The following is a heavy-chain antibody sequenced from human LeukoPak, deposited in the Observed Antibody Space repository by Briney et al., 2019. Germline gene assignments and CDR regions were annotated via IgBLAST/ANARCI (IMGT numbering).Heavy chain of an antibody. CDR1: GFTFSSYA. CDR2: ISYDGSNK. Sequence: PGGSLRLSCAASGFTFSSYAMHWVRQAPGKGLEWVAVISYDGSNKYYADSVKGRFTISRDNAKNSLYLQMNSLRAEDTAVYYCARDWRELRRGSSDAFDIWGQGTMVTVSS. D-gene: IGHD1-26*01. J-gene: IGHJ3*02. CDR3: ARDWRELRRGSSDAFDI. V-gene: IGHV3-30-3*01.